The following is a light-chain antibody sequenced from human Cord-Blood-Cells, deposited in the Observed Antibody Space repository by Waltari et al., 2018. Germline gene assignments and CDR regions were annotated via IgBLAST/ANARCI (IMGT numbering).Light chain of an antibody. V-gene: IGKV1-39*01. Sequence: DLQMPQTRFSLAPSLGDRVTITCRASQSFSSYLNLFQQKPGKAPKLLIYAASSLQSWVPSRFSGSGSGTDFTLTISSLQPDDFATSDSEQSYSIPLTFGQGTKVEIK. CDR3: EQSYSIPLT. CDR1: QSFSSY. J-gene: IGKJ1*01. CDR2: AAS.